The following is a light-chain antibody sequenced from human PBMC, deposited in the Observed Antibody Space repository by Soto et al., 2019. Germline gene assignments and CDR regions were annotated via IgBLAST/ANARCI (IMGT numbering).Light chain of an antibody. V-gene: IGKV3-11*01. CDR1: QSISSY. CDR2: DTS. Sequence: EIVLTQSPATLSLSPGERATLSCRASQSISSYLAWYQQKPGQPPRLLIHDTSNRATGIPARFSGSGSGTNFTLTISNLEPEDFAVYYCQQGSNWPRTFGQGTKVEI. J-gene: IGKJ1*01. CDR3: QQGSNWPRT.